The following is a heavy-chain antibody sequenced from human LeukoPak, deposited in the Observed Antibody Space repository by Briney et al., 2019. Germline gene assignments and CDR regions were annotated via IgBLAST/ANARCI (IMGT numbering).Heavy chain of an antibody. Sequence: ASVKVSCKASGYTFTTYYIHWVRQAPGQGLEWMGIINSGGGSTSYAQKFQGRVTMTRDTSTSTVYMELSSLSSEDTALYYCARDAGGGSYYYFDYWGQGTLVTVSS. CDR3: ARDAGGGSYYYFDY. CDR2: INSGGGST. D-gene: IGHD1-26*01. CDR1: GYTFTTYY. J-gene: IGHJ4*02. V-gene: IGHV1-46*01.